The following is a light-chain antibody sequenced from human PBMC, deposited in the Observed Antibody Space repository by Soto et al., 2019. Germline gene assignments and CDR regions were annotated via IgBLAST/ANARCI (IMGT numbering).Light chain of an antibody. CDR1: SSDVGAYEH. J-gene: IGLJ1*01. V-gene: IGLV2-14*03. CDR2: DVN. Sequence: QSVLTQPASVSGSPGQSVTISCTGASSDVGAYEHVSWYQQHPGRAPKLILYDVNTRPSGVSNHFYGSKSGNTASLVISGLQANDEDDYYCSSYSTPNILVFGSGTKLTVL. CDR3: SSYSTPNILV.